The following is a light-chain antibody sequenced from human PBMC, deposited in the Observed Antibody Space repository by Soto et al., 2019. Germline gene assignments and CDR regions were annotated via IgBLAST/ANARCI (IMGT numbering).Light chain of an antibody. V-gene: IGKV3-15*01. CDR1: QSVGSN. CDR3: QQYNSWPPIT. Sequence: EIVMAQSPATLSVSPGERATLSCSASQSVGSNLAWYQQKPGQAPRLLIYGASTRVTGIPARFSGSGSGTEFTLTISSLQSEDFAVYYCQQYNSWPPITFGQGTRLEIK. J-gene: IGKJ5*01. CDR2: GAS.